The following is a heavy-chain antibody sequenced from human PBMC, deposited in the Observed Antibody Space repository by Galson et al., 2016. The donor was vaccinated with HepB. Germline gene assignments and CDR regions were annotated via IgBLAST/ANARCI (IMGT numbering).Heavy chain of an antibody. J-gene: IGHJ6*03. Sequence: SLRLSCAASGFSVSSNYMNWVRQAPGKGLEWVSIIYNSGRTYYADSVKGRFTISRDNSKNTLYLTMNRLRAEDTAGSYCARDREGAEAATSLGLGFYCHYYMDVWGTGTTVTVSS. CDR2: IYNSGRT. CDR3: ARDREGAEAATSLGLGFYCHYYMDV. V-gene: IGHV3-53*01. CDR1: GFSVSSNY. D-gene: IGHD3-16*01.